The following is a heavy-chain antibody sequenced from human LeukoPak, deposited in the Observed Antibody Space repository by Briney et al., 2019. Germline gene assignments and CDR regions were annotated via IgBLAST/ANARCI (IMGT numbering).Heavy chain of an antibody. D-gene: IGHD1-1*01. J-gene: IGHJ3*02. CDR3: ARPTGNAFDI. V-gene: IGHV3-48*03. Sequence: GGSLRLSCAASGFTFSSYEMNWVRQALGKGLEWVSYISSAGGTIYYADSVKGRFTISRDNAKNSLYLQMNSLRAEDTAVYYCARPTGNAFDIWGQGTMVTVSS. CDR1: GFTFSSYE. CDR2: ISSAGGTI.